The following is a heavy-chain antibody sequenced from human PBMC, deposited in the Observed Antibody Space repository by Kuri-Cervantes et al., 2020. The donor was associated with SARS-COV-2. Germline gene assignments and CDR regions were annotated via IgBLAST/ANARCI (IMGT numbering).Heavy chain of an antibody. Sequence: LSLICAASGFTFDDYGMSWVRQAPGKGLEWVSGINWNGGSTGYADSVKGRFTISRDNAKNSLYLQMNSLRAEDTALYHCATNDYGVSYMDVWGKGTTVTVSS. CDR2: INWNGGST. CDR3: ATNDYGVSYMDV. CDR1: GFTFDDYG. V-gene: IGHV3-20*01. D-gene: IGHD4-17*01. J-gene: IGHJ6*03.